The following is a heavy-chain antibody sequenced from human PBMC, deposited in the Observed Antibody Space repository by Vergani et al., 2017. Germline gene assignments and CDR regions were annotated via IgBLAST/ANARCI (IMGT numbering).Heavy chain of an antibody. J-gene: IGHJ4*02. CDR2: IYTSGST. D-gene: IGHD1-26*01. CDR3: AREKGSGSYAR. V-gene: IGHV4-61*02. Sequence: QVQLQESGPGLVKPSQTLSLTCTVSGSSISSGSYYWSWIRQPAGKGLEWIGRIYTSGSTNYNPSLKSRVTISVDTSKNQFSLKLSSVTAADTAVYYCAREKGSGSYARWGQGTLVTVSS. CDR1: GSSISSGSYY.